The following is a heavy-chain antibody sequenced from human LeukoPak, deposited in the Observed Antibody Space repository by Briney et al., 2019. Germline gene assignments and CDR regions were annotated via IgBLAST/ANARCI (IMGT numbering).Heavy chain of an antibody. CDR1: GGSISSGSYY. CDR2: IYTSGST. Sequence: SETLSLTCTVSGGSISSGSYYWSWIRQPAGKGLEWIGRIYTSGSTNYNPSLKSRVTISVDTSKNQFSLKLSSVTAADTAVYYCARGGSYFPFDYWGQGTLVTVSS. D-gene: IGHD1-26*01. V-gene: IGHV4-61*02. J-gene: IGHJ4*02. CDR3: ARGGSYFPFDY.